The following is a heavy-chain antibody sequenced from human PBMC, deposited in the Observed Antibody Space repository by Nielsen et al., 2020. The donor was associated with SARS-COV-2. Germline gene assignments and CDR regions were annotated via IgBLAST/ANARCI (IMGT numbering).Heavy chain of an antibody. CDR2: INSRGDKR. CDR3: VNCRTSWLDDDLDDI. J-gene: IGHJ3*02. D-gene: IGHD6-13*01. V-gene: IGHV3-64D*08. CDR1: GFSFSIHA. Sequence: GGSLRLSCSASGFSFSIHAMHWVRQAPGQGLEFVSVINSRGDKRYYADTVEDRFTISRDNSKNTLYLEMSRLRPEDTAVYYCVNCRTSWLDDDLDDIWGQGTMVTVSA.